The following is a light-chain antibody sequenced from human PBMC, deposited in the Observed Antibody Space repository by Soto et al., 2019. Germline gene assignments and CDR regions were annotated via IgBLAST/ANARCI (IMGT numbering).Light chain of an antibody. CDR3: SSYTSSSTPDV. V-gene: IGLV2-14*01. Sequence: QSALTQPASVSGSPGQSITISCTGTSSDVGGYNYVSWYQQHPGKAPKLMIYEVSNRPSGVSNRFSGSKSGNTASLTISGLQAEDEADYYSSSYTSSSTPDVFGTATKVTVL. CDR1: SSDVGGYNY. J-gene: IGLJ1*01. CDR2: EVS.